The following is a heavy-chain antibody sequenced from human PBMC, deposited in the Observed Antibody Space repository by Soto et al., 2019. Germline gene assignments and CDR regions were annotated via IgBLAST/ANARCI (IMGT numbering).Heavy chain of an antibody. Sequence: QVQLVQSGAEVKKPGSSVKVSCKASGGTFSSYAISWVRQAPGQGLEWMGGIIPIFGTANYAQKFQGRVTITADESTSTAYMELSSLRSEDTAVYXXXXXXXXXXXXXXXDYWGQGTLVTVSS. CDR3: XXXXXXXXXXXXXDY. CDR2: IIPIFGTA. CDR1: GGTFSSYA. J-gene: IGHJ4*02. V-gene: IGHV1-69*12.